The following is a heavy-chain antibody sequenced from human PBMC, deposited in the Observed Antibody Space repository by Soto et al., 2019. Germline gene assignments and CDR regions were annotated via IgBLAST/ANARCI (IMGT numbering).Heavy chain of an antibody. J-gene: IGHJ6*02. Sequence: GASVKVSCKASGGTFSSYAISWVRQAPGQGLEWMGGIIPIFGTANYAQKFQGRVTITADESTSTAYMELSSLRSEDTAVYYCARNSADKQLWFSRSNPYYYYYGMDVWGQGTTVTVSS. CDR3: ARNSADKQLWFSRSNPYYYYYGMDV. CDR1: GGTFSSYA. CDR2: IIPIFGTA. V-gene: IGHV1-69*13. D-gene: IGHD5-18*01.